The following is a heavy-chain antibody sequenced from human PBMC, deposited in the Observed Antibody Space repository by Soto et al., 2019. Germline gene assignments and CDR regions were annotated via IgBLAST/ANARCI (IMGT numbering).Heavy chain of an antibody. D-gene: IGHD2-2*01. CDR2: IYSGGST. Sequence: GGSLRLSCAASGFTVSSNYMSWVRQAPGKGLEWVSVIYSGGSTYYADSVKGRFTISRDNSKNTLYLQMNSLRAEDTACYCCGGGEGGVVPAAIDYWGQGTLVTVSS. CDR1: GFTVSSNY. V-gene: IGHV3-53*01. CDR3: GGGEGGVVPAAIDY. J-gene: IGHJ4*02.